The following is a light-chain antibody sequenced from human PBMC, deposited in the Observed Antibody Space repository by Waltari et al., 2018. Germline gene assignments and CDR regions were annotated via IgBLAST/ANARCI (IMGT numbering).Light chain of an antibody. J-gene: IGKJ5*01. CDR2: ATS. CDR1: QFILGY. CDR3: QQLKSYPIT. V-gene: IGKV1-9*01. Sequence: QLTQSPSSLSASVGDRVTITCRASQFILGYLAWYHQRPGQAPKFLIYATSTLRSGVPSRFSGSGSGTDFTLTISDLQPEDFATYYCQQLKSYPITFGQGTRLEIK.